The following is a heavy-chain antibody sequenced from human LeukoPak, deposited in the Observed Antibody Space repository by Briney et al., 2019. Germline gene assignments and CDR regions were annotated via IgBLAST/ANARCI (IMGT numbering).Heavy chain of an antibody. CDR1: GGTFSSYT. J-gene: IGHJ4*02. V-gene: IGHV1-69*04. Sequence: VASVKVSCKASGGTFSSYTISWVRQAPGQGLEWMGRIIPILGIANYAQKFQGRVTITADKSTSTAYMELSSLRSEDTAVYYCAREGVYSSGWLNYWGQGILVTVSS. D-gene: IGHD6-19*01. CDR3: AREGVYSSGWLNY. CDR2: IIPILGIA.